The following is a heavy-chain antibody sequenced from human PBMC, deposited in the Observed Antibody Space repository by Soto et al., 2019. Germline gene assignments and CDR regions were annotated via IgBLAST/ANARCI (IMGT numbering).Heavy chain of an antibody. Sequence: QVQLQQSGPGLVKPSETLSLSCSVSGGSISSFFKNWIRQAPGKGLEWIGCIYDSGDANYNPSLKDRVAISLDTSKNQFSLNLSSVTAADTAVYYCVSSRTAVFGDALDIWALGTRVTVSS. D-gene: IGHD3-3*01. CDR1: GGSISSFF. J-gene: IGHJ3*02. CDR3: VSSRTAVFGDALDI. CDR2: IYDSGDA. V-gene: IGHV4-59*03.